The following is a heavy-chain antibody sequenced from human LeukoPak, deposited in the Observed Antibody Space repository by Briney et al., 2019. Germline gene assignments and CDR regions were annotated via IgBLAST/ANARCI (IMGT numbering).Heavy chain of an antibody. CDR3: ARGGVDCSSTSCKYYYYYNMDA. CDR2: INHSGST. D-gene: IGHD2-2*01. CDR1: GGSFSGYY. Sequence: SETLSLTCAVYGGSFSGYYWSWIRQPPGKGLEWIGEINHSGSTNYNPSLKSRVTISVDTSKNQFSLKLSSVTAADTALYYCARGGVDCSSTSCKYYYYYNMDAWGKGTTVTVSS. V-gene: IGHV4-34*01. J-gene: IGHJ6*03.